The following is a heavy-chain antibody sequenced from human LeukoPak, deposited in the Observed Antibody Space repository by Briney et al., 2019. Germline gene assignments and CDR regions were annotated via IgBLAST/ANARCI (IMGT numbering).Heavy chain of an antibody. CDR3: ARVVGGHSSSWYYYYYMDV. CDR2: IYYSGST. J-gene: IGHJ6*03. Sequence: SETLSLTCTVSGGSISSYYWSWIRQPPGKGLEWIGYIYYSGSTNYNPSLKSRVTISVDTSKNQFSLKLSSVTAADTAVYYCARVVGGHSSSWYYYYYMDVWGKGTTVTVSS. CDR1: GGSISSYY. V-gene: IGHV4-59*12. D-gene: IGHD6-13*01.